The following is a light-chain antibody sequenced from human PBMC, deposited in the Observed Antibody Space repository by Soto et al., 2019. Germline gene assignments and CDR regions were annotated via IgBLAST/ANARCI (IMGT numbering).Light chain of an antibody. J-gene: IGKJ4*01. V-gene: IGKV1D-13*01. Sequence: AIQLTQSPSSLSASVGDRVTITCRAGLAIGNNVAWYQKKPSKAPKILIHDASSLEGGVPSRFSGSGSGTDFTLTINSLQPEDLATYYCQQFSDYPLTFGGGTKVEIK. CDR1: LAIGNN. CDR2: DAS. CDR3: QQFSDYPLT.